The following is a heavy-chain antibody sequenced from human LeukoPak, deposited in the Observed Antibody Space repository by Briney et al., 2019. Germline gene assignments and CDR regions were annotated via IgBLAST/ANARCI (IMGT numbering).Heavy chain of an antibody. CDR2: MNPNSGNT. CDR1: GYTFTSYD. D-gene: IGHD3-9*01. V-gene: IGHV1-8*01. J-gene: IGHJ6*03. CDR3: ARGTRYFDWLLRNYYYYYYMDV. Sequence: ASVKVSCKASGYTFTSYDINWVRQATGQGLEWMGWMNPNSGNTGYAQKFQGRVTMTRNTSISTAYMELNSLRSEDTAVYYCARGTRYFDWLLRNYYYYYYMDVWGKGTTVTVSS.